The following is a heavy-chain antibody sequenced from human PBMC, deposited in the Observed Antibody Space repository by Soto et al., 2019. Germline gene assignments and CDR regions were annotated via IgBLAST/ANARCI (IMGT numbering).Heavy chain of an antibody. Sequence: SETLSLTCAVSSGSISSSNWWSWVRQPPGKGLEWIGEIYHSGSTNYNPSLKSRVTISVDKSKNQFSLKLSSVTAADTAVYYCEREAVDYIWGSYRTYYFDYWGQGTLVTVSS. V-gene: IGHV4-4*02. J-gene: IGHJ4*02. CDR2: IYHSGST. CDR1: SGSISSSNW. D-gene: IGHD3-16*02. CDR3: EREAVDYIWGSYRTYYFDY.